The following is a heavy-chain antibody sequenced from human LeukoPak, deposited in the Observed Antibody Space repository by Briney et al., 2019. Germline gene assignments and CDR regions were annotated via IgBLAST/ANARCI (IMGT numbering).Heavy chain of an antibody. V-gene: IGHV4-34*01. J-gene: IGHJ4*02. CDR1: GGSFSGYY. D-gene: IGHD5-12*01. CDR2: INHSGST. Sequence: SETLSLTCAVYGGSFSGYYWSWIRQPPGKGLEWIGEINHSGSTNYNPSLKSRVTIPVDTSKNQFSLKLSSVTAADTAVYYCARWHLRRSDFDYWGQGTLVTVSS. CDR3: ARWHLRRSDFDY.